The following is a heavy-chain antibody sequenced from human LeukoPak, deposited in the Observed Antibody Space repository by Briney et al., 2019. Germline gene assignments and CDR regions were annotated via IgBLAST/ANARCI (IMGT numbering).Heavy chain of an antibody. Sequence: GGSLRLSCAASGFTFSSYWMSWVRQVPGKGLEWVANIKKDGSEKKYVDSVKGRFTISRDNAENSLYLQMNSLRVEDTAVYYCVREGGSDWYSGWFDPWGQGTLVTVSS. V-gene: IGHV3-7*01. D-gene: IGHD6-19*01. J-gene: IGHJ5*02. CDR1: GFTFSSYW. CDR3: VREGGSDWYSGWFDP. CDR2: IKKDGSEK.